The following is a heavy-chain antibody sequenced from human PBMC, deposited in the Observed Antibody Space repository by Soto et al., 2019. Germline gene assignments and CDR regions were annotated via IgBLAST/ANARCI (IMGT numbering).Heavy chain of an antibody. V-gene: IGHV4-34*01. CDR2: INHSGST. J-gene: IGHJ6*02. CDR1: GGSFSGYY. CDR3: ARGNMGVLEWFYGMDV. Sequence: SETLSLTCAVYGGSFSGYYWSWIRQPPGKGLEWIGEINHSGSTNYNPSLKRRVTISVDTSKNQFSLKLSSVTAADTAVYYCARGNMGVLEWFYGMDVWGQGTTVT. D-gene: IGHD3-3*01.